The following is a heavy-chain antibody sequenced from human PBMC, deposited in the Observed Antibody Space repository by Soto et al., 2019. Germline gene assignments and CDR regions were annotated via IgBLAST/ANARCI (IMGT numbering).Heavy chain of an antibody. Sequence: SVKVSCKASGFTFTSSAVQWLRQARGQRLEWIGWIVVGSGNTNYAQKFQERVTITRDMSTSTAYMELSSLRSEDTAVYYCAADRPREPHAFDIWGQGTMVTVSS. D-gene: IGHD1-26*01. CDR2: IVVGSGNT. CDR1: GFTFTSSA. J-gene: IGHJ3*02. V-gene: IGHV1-58*01. CDR3: AADRPREPHAFDI.